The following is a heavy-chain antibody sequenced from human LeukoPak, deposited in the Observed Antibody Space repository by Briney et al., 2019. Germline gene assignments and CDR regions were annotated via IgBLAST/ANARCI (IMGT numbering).Heavy chain of an antibody. CDR1: GFTFSSYE. J-gene: IGHJ5*02. CDR3: AREKYYDFWSGYYTWNWFDP. Sequence: GGSLRLSCAASGFTFSSYEMNWVRQAPGKGLEWVSYISSSGSTIYYADSVKGRFTISRDNAKNSLYLQTNSLRAEDTAVYYCAREKYYDFWSGYYTWNWFDPWGQGTLVTVSS. V-gene: IGHV3-48*03. CDR2: ISSSGSTI. D-gene: IGHD3-3*01.